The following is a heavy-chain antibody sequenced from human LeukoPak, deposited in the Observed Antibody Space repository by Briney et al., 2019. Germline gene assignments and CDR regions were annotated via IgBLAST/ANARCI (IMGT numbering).Heavy chain of an antibody. CDR1: GFTFNTYA. CDR3: AKGEGSSSSSIDW. J-gene: IGHJ4*02. Sequence: GGPLRLSCAASGFTFNTYAMNWVRQAPGKGLEWVSAISDSGGSTYYADSVKGRFTISRDNSKNTVYLQIHRLRAEDTAVNYCAKGEGSSSSSIDWWGQGTLVTVSS. V-gene: IGHV3-23*01. CDR2: ISDSGGST. D-gene: IGHD1-26*01.